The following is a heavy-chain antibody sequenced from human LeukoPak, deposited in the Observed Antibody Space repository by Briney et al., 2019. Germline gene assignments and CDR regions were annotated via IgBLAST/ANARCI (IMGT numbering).Heavy chain of an antibody. D-gene: IGHD3-16*01. CDR2: IYPGDSDT. V-gene: IGHV5-51*01. J-gene: IGHJ3*02. Sequence: GESLKISCKAPGYNFISYWIGWVRQMPGKGLEWMGIIYPGDSDTRYSPSFQGQVTISADKSISTAYLQWSSLKASDTAMYYCARLSDYVWGRPDAFDIWGQGTMVTVSS. CDR1: GYNFISYW. CDR3: ARLSDYVWGRPDAFDI.